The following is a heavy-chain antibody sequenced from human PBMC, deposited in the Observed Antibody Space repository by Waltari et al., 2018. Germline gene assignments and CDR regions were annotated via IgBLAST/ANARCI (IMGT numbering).Heavy chain of an antibody. D-gene: IGHD3-22*01. CDR3: ARDSYDSSGYHAFDI. V-gene: IGHV3-21*01. CDR2: ISSISSYI. CDR1: GFTFSSYS. Sequence: EVQLVESGGGLVKPGGSLRLSCAASGFTFSSYSMKWVRQAPGKGLEWVSSISSISSYIYYADSVKGRFTISRDNAKNSLYLQMNSLRAEDTAVYYCARDSYDSSGYHAFDIWGQGTMVTVSS. J-gene: IGHJ3*02.